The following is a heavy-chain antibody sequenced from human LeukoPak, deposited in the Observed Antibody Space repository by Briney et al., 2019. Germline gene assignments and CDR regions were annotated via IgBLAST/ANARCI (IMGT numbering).Heavy chain of an antibody. CDR3: AREYLGGYLIY. CDR1: GESVSSNNAA. D-gene: IGHD3-16*02. CDR2: TYYRSKWFN. J-gene: IGHJ4*02. Sequence: SQTLSLTCAISGESVSSNNAAWTWIRQSPPRGLEWLGRTYYRSKWFNDYAVSVKSRITINPDTSKNQFFLQLNSVTPEDTAVYYCAREYLGGYLIYWGQGTLVTVSS. V-gene: IGHV6-1*01.